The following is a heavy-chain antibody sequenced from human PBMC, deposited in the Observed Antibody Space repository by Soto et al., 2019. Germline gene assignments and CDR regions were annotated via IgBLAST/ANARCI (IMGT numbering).Heavy chain of an antibody. Sequence: GGSLRLSCAASGFTFSSYGMHWVRQAPGKGLEWVAVIWYDGSNKYYADSVKGRFTISRDNSKNTLYLQMNSLRAEDTAVYYCATDAYGGRGIAPTIAAGTAYYWGQGTLVTVSS. J-gene: IGHJ4*02. CDR1: GFTFSSYG. CDR2: IWYDGSNK. D-gene: IGHD6-13*01. CDR3: ATDAYGGRGIAPTIAAGTAYY. V-gene: IGHV3-33*01.